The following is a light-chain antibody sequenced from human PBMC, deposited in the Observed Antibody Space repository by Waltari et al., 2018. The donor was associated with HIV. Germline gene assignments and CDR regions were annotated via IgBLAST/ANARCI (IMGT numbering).Light chain of an antibody. CDR2: RSN. J-gene: IGLJ2*01. V-gene: IGLV3-19*01. Sequence: SELTQDPAVSVALGQTVSITCTGDNFRNFDASWYQMKPGQAPLRVVYRSNKRPSGISDRFSGSSSGDTASLTITGLQAGDEADYFCSSRDSSGNYVVFGGGTTLTVL. CDR1: NFRNFD. CDR3: SSRDSSGNYVV.